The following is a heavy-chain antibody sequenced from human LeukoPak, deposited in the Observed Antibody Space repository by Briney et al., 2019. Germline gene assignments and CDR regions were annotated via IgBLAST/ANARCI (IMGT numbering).Heavy chain of an antibody. Sequence: GGSLRLSCAASGFTFSSYGMHWVRQAPGKGLEWVAVIWYDGSNKYYADSVKGRFTISRDNSKNTLYLQMNSLRAEDMAVYYCAREKYYYDSSGYYYLVGGFDYWGQGTLVTVSS. D-gene: IGHD3-22*01. V-gene: IGHV3-33*01. CDR3: AREKYYYDSSGYYYLVGGFDY. J-gene: IGHJ4*02. CDR1: GFTFSSYG. CDR2: IWYDGSNK.